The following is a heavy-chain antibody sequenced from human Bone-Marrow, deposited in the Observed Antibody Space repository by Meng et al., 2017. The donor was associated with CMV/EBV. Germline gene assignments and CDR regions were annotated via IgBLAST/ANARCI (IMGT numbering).Heavy chain of an antibody. CDR3: ARGDIVVVPAAIHYYYYGMDV. V-gene: IGHV1-8*01. D-gene: IGHD2-2*02. CDR1: GYDFKTYA. Sequence: ASVKVSCKASGYDFKTYAMTWVRQATGQGLEWMGWMNPNSGNTGYAQKFQGRVTMTRNTSISTAYMELSSLRSEDTAVYYCARGDIVVVPAAIHYYYYGMDVWGQGTTVTVSS. J-gene: IGHJ6*02. CDR2: MNPNSGNT.